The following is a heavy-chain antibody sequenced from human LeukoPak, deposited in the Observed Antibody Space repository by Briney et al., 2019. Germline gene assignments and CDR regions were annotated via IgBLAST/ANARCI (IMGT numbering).Heavy chain of an antibody. CDR2: ISPDGGNK. CDR3: MTSAGY. V-gene: IGHV3-7*01. D-gene: IGHD3-16*01. Sequence: GGSLRLSCAASGFTFNSYAMTWVRQAPGKGLEWVANISPDGGNKYFVDSVKGRFSISRDNANNLVYLHMSSLRAEDTAVYYFMTSAGYWGQGIRVTVSA. CDR1: GFTFNSYA. J-gene: IGHJ4*02.